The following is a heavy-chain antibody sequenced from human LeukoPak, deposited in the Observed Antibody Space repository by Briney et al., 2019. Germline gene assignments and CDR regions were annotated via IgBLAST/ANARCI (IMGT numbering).Heavy chain of an antibody. CDR3: AKGAYYYDSSGYVDY. CDR2: ISGSGSST. CDR1: GFTFSSYA. V-gene: IGHV3-23*01. Sequence: GGSLRLSCAASGFTFSSYAMSWVRQAPGKGLEWVSTISGSGSSTYYADSVKGRFTISRDNSKNTLYLQMNSLRAEDTAVYYCAKGAYYYDSSGYVDYWGQGTLVTVSS. D-gene: IGHD3-22*01. J-gene: IGHJ4*02.